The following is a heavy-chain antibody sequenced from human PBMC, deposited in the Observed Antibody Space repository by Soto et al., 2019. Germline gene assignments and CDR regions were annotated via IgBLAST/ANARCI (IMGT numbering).Heavy chain of an antibody. D-gene: IGHD6-6*01. Sequence: SETLSLTCTVSGGSISSSSYYWGWIRQPPGKGLEWIGSIYYSGSTYYNPSLKSRVTISVDTSKNQFSLKLSSVTAADTAVYYCARHQQLVRNNSYYYYGMDVWGQGTTVTVSS. CDR2: IYYSGST. J-gene: IGHJ6*02. V-gene: IGHV4-39*01. CDR1: GGSISSSSYY. CDR3: ARHQQLVRNNSYYYYGMDV.